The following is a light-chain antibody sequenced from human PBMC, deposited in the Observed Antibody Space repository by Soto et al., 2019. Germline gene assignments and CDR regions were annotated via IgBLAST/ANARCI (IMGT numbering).Light chain of an antibody. Sequence: QSVLTQPPSASGSPGQSVTISCSGTSSDVGGYNYVSWFQQHPGKAPKLMIYEVTKRPSGVPDRFSGSKSGNTASLTVSGLQAEDEAEYYCSSYVGSNNFVFGTGTKVTFL. V-gene: IGLV2-8*01. CDR2: EVT. CDR1: SSDVGGYNY. J-gene: IGLJ1*01. CDR3: SSYVGSNNFV.